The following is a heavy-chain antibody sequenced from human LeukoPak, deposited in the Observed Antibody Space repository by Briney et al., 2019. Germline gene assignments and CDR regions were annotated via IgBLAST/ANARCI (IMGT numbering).Heavy chain of an antibody. D-gene: IGHD4-17*01. V-gene: IGHV4-34*01. CDR1: GESFSGYY. J-gene: IGHJ4*02. CDR2: INHSGST. Sequence: SETLSLTCAVYGESFSGYYWSWIRQPPGKGLEWIGEINHSGSTNYNPSLKSRVTISVDTSKNQFSLTLSSVTAADTAVYYCARGQEAVTLGHYFDYWGQGTLVTVSS. CDR3: ARGQEAVTLGHYFDY.